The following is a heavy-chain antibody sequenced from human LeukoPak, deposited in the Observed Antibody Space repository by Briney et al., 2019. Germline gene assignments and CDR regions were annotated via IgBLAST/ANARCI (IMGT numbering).Heavy chain of an antibody. D-gene: IGHD3-22*01. CDR2: ISGSGIST. CDR3: AKSWNYYDSSGDDALDI. Sequence: GGSLRLSCAASGFTFSSYWMSWVRQAPGKGLEWVSGISGSGISTYYADSVKGRFTISRDNSKNTLYLQMNSLRVEDTAAYYCAKSWNYYDSSGDDALDIWGQGTMVTVSS. CDR1: GFTFSSYW. J-gene: IGHJ3*02. V-gene: IGHV3-23*01.